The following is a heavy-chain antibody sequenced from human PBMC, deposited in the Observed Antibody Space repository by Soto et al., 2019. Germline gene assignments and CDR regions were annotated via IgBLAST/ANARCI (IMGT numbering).Heavy chain of an antibody. CDR1: GYSVSSNSAA. V-gene: IGHV6-1*01. CDR3: ARDLGSDEGRYSSSWYGGYYGMDV. D-gene: IGHD6-13*01. J-gene: IGHJ6*02. Sequence: PXQTLSLTCAISGYSVSSNSAAWNLIRQSPSRGLEWLGRTCYRSKWYNDYAVSVKSRITINPDTSKNQFSLQLNSVTPEDTAVYYCARDLGSDEGRYSSSWYGGYYGMDVWGQGTTVTVSS. CDR2: TCYRSKWYN.